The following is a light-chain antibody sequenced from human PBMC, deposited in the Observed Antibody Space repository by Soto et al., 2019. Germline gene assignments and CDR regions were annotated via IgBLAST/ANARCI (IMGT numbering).Light chain of an antibody. V-gene: IGLV1-40*01. CDR1: TSNIGAGYD. CDR2: GNT. J-gene: IGLJ3*02. CDR3: SSYTTDTIWV. Sequence: QSVLTQPPSVSGALGQRVTISCTGITSNIGAGYDVHWYQLLPGRAPKLLIYGNTNRPSGVPDRFSGSKSATSASLAITGLQAEDEAIYYCSSYTTDTIWVFGGGTKLTVL.